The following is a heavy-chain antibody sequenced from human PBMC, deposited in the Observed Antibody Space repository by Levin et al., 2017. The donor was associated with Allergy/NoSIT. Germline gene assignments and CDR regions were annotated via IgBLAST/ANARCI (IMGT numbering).Heavy chain of an antibody. D-gene: IGHD3-22*01. Sequence: QSGGSLRLSCTGSGFTFGDYAVNWFRQAPGKGLEWVGFIRSRAYGGTTEYAASVKGRFIISRDDSKSIAYLQMNSLKTEDTGVYHCTRENFYDSSGSWLYDFWGQGTLVTVSS. J-gene: IGHJ4*02. V-gene: IGHV3-49*03. CDR3: TRENFYDSSGSWLYDF. CDR1: GFTFGDYA. CDR2: IRSRAYGGTT.